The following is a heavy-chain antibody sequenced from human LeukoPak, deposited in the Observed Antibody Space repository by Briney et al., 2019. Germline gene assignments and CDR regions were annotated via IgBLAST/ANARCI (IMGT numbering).Heavy chain of an antibody. CDR2: IIPILGIA. CDR3: ARERPRMGDY. CDR1: GYTFTSYD. Sequence: SVKVSCKASGYTFTSYDINWVRQAPGQGLEWMGRIIPILGIANYAQKFQGRVTITADKSTSTAYMELSSLRSEDTAVYYCARERPRMGDYWGQGTLVTVSS. V-gene: IGHV1-69*04. J-gene: IGHJ4*02.